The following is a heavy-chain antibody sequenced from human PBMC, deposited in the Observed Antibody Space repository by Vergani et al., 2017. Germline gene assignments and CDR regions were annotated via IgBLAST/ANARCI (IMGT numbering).Heavy chain of an antibody. V-gene: IGHV4-34*01. Sequence: QVQLQQRGAGLLKPSETLSLTCGISGASFSGYHCSWIRQSPGKGLEWIGEITDGGGTNYNPSLKTRVTISVDTSKNQFSLTLTSVTAADTAVYYCASDTHSGQRADRWGQGILVTVTS. CDR3: ASDTHSGQRADR. CDR2: ITDGGGT. J-gene: IGHJ5*02. D-gene: IGHD6-19*01. CDR1: GASFSGYH.